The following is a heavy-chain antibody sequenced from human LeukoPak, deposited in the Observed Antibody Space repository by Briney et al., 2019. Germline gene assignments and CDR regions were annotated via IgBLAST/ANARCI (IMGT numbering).Heavy chain of an antibody. CDR3: AELGITMIGGV. CDR1: GFIVSINS. V-gene: IGHV3-66*01. Sequence: GGSLRLSCTVSGFIVSINSMSWVRQAPGKGLEWVSFIYSGGNTHYSDSVKGRFTISRDNSKNTLYLHMNSLRAEDTAVYYCAELGITMIGGVWGKGTTVTISS. CDR2: IYSGGNT. D-gene: IGHD3-10*02. J-gene: IGHJ6*04.